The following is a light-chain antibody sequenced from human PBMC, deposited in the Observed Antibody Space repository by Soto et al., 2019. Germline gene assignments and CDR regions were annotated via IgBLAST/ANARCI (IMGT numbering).Light chain of an antibody. CDR3: QQYGDSPWT. CDR1: QSVSSNY. CDR2: GAS. J-gene: IGKJ1*01. V-gene: IGKV3-20*01. Sequence: DILLTQSPGTLSLSPGETVTLSCRASQSVSSNYLAWYQQRRGRAPRLLIYGASTRATGIPDRFSGSGSGTDFTLAISRLEPEDLAVYYCQQYGDSPWTFGQGTKVDIK.